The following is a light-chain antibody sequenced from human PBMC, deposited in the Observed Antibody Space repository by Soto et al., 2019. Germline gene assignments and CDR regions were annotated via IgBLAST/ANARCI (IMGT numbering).Light chain of an antibody. Sequence: DIQVTQSPSSLSASVGDRVNMTCRASQSISTYLNWYQHKVGKAPNLLIYSISTLHSGVPSRFIGSRSVTDYTLTINSLQPEDSATYYCQQSYATAAWTFGQGTKVEIK. J-gene: IGKJ1*01. CDR3: QQSYATAAWT. CDR1: QSISTY. CDR2: SIS. V-gene: IGKV1-39*01.